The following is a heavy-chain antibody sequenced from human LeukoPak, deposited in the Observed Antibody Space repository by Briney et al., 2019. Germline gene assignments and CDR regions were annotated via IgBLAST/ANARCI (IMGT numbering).Heavy chain of an antibody. CDR3: ARHGMGGYSSSWYDRAVDHYYYGMDV. CDR1: GGSIRSQY. Sequence: PSETLSLTCTVSGGSIRSQYWSWIRQPAGRGLEWLGRIYAIGSTNYSPSLKSRVTISVDTSKNQFSLKLSSVTAADTAVYYCARHGMGGYSSSWYDRAVDHYYYGMDVWGQGTTVTVSS. J-gene: IGHJ6*02. CDR2: IYAIGST. V-gene: IGHV4-4*07. D-gene: IGHD6-13*01.